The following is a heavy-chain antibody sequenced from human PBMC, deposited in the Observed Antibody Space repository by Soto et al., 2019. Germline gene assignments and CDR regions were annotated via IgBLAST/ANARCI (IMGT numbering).Heavy chain of an antibody. Sequence: ASVKVSCKASGYTFTSYGISWVLHAPGQGLEWMGWISAYNGNTNYAQKLQGRVTMTTDTSTSTAYMELRSLRSDDTAVYYCARDKRQWRDSSGYLPSLYYYGMDVWGQGTTVTVSS. V-gene: IGHV1-18*04. CDR3: ARDKRQWRDSSGYLPSLYYYGMDV. J-gene: IGHJ6*02. CDR1: GYTFTSYG. CDR2: ISAYNGNT. D-gene: IGHD3-22*01.